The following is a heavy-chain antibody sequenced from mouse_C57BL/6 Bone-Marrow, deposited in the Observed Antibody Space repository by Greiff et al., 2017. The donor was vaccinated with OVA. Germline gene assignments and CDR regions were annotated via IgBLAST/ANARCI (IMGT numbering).Heavy chain of an antibody. CDR1: GYTFTSYT. V-gene: IGHV1-4*01. Sequence: QVQLQQSGAELARPGASVKMSCKASGYTFTSYTMHWVKQRPGQGLEWIGYINPSSGYTKYNQKFKDKATLTADKSSSTAYMQLSSLTSEDSAVYYCARAGWLLPISYYAMDYWGQGTSVTVSS. CDR3: ARAGWLLPISYYAMDY. CDR2: INPSSGYT. J-gene: IGHJ4*01. D-gene: IGHD2-3*01.